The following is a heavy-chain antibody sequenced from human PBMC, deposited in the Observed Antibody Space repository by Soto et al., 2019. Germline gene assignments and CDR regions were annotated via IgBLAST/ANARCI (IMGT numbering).Heavy chain of an antibody. CDR1: GFTFSNIA. V-gene: IGHV3-30-3*01. J-gene: IGHJ4*02. D-gene: IGHD1-26*01. Sequence: GGSLRLSCAASGFTFSNIAMHWVRQAPGKGLEWVAAISYDGTYRPYADFARGRFTISRDNSQKTLYLQMNSLRPEDTALYYCATDRVLGATLGEIDFWGQGTLVTVSS. CDR2: ISYDGTYR. CDR3: ATDRVLGATLGEIDF.